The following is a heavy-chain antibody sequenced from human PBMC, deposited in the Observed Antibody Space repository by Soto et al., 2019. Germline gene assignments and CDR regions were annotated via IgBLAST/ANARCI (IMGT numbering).Heavy chain of an antibody. CDR2: IKNDGSVT. CDR3: ARSDWFDP. J-gene: IGHJ5*02. Sequence: EVQLVESGGGLVQPGGSLRLSCAASGIRISDYWMSWVRQVPGKGPEWVSRIKNDGSVTSYAASVKGRFSISRDNAKNTLYLQMNSLRAEDTAVYYCARSDWFDPWGQGTLVPVSS. V-gene: IGHV3-74*01. CDR1: GIRISDYW.